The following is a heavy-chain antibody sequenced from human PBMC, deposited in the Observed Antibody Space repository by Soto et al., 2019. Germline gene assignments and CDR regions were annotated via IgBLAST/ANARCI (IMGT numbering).Heavy chain of an antibody. CDR1: GGSIGGSY. D-gene: IGHD2-8*02. CDR2: VYYTGST. CDR3: ARSVGVPGAHLDY. J-gene: IGHJ4*02. Sequence: SETLSLTCSVSGGSIGGSYWSCIRQSPGKGLEWLGYVYYTGSTNYSPSLRSRVSISVDTSKNEFSLRLSSVTAADTAVYFCARSVGVPGAHLDYSSQGT. V-gene: IGHV4-59*01.